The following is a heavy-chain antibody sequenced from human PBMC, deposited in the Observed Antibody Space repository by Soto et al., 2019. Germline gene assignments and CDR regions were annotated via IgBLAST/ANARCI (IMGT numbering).Heavy chain of an antibody. CDR1: GASITRLY. V-gene: IGHV4-59*08. Sequence: SATLSLPCAVSGASITRLYCSWIRRPPVKQLEWIGYVQHSGSTDYNPSLESRATISTDTSNNHFSLRLSSVTAADTAVYYCASLAHETLTGYSYYYHYIDVWGKGTTVTVS. CDR2: VQHSGST. CDR3: ASLAHETLTGYSYYYHYIDV. D-gene: IGHD3-9*01. J-gene: IGHJ6*03.